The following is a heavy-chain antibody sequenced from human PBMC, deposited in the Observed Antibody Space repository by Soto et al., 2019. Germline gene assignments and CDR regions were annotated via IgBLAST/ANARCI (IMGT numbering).Heavy chain of an antibody. J-gene: IGHJ6*02. CDR2: LSVGNGDT. V-gene: IGHV1-3*01. D-gene: IGHD2-15*01. CDR1: GDTRTDFS. CDR3: ATSEGDCGGGSCYNYFYYYGMDV. Sequence: ASVKVSCKASGDTRTDFSMHWVRQAPGQRPEWMGWLSVGNGDTKYSQKFQGRVTITRDTSARTAYMELSNLRSEDTAVYYCATSEGDCGGGSCYNYFYYYGMDVWGQGTTVTDSS.